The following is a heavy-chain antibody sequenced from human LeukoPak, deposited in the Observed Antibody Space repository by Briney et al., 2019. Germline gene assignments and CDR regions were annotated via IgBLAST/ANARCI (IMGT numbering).Heavy chain of an antibody. Sequence: SETLSLTCTVSGGSISSYYWSWIRQPPGKGLEWIGYIYYSGSTNYKSSLKSRVTISVDTSKNQFSLKLSSVTAADTAVYYCARTTEGGYSYGYFYYYHMDVWGKGTTVTISS. D-gene: IGHD5-18*01. CDR3: ARTTEGGYSYGYFYYYHMDV. V-gene: IGHV4-59*01. CDR1: GGSISSYY. J-gene: IGHJ6*03. CDR2: IYYSGST.